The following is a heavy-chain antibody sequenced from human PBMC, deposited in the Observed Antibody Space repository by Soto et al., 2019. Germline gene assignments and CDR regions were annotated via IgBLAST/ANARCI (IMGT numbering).Heavy chain of an antibody. CDR2: ISYDGSNK. Sequence: GGSLRLSCAASGFTFSSYAMHWVRQAPGKGLEWVAVISYDGSNKYYADSVKGRFTISRDNSKNTLYLQMNSLRAEDTAVYYCARDGTKYYDSSGYYNCFDYWGQGTLVTVSS. CDR1: GFTFSSYA. CDR3: ARDGTKYYDSSGYYNCFDY. D-gene: IGHD3-22*01. J-gene: IGHJ4*02. V-gene: IGHV3-30-3*01.